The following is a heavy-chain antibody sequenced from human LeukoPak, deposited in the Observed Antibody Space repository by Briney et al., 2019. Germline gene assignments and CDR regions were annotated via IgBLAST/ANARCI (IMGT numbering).Heavy chain of an antibody. CDR3: TRDTVGYDFWSGYSEY. D-gene: IGHD3-3*01. CDR1: GFTFGDYA. CDR2: IRSKAYGGTT. J-gene: IGHJ4*02. Sequence: GGSLRLSCTASGFTFGDYAMSWFRQAPGKGLEWVGFIRSKAYGGTTDYAASVKGRFTISRDDSKSIAYLQMNSLKTEDTAVYYCTRDTVGYDFWSGYSEYWGQGTLITVSS. V-gene: IGHV3-49*03.